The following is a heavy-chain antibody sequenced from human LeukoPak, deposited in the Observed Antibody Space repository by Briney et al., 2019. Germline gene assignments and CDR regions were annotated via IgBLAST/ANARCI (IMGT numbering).Heavy chain of an antibody. D-gene: IGHD3-22*01. CDR1: GFTFSSYS. V-gene: IGHV3-48*04. J-gene: IGHJ4*02. Sequence: GGSLRLSCAASGFTFSSYSMNWVRQAPGKGLEWVSYISSSSSTIYYADSVKGRFTISRDNAKNSLYLQVNSLRAEDTAVYYCARLDYYDSSVATSDWGQGTLVTVSS. CDR2: ISSSSSTI. CDR3: ARLDYYDSSVATSD.